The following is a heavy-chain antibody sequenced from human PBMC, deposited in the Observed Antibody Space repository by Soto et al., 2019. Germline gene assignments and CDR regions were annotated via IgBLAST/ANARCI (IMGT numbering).Heavy chain of an antibody. CDR3: ARGGTDYGGNSDY. D-gene: IGHD4-17*01. J-gene: IGHJ4*02. Sequence: QVQLVESGGGVVQPGRSPRLSCAASGFTFSSYGMHWVRQAPGKGLEWVAVIWYDGSNKYYADSVKGRFTISRDNSKNTLYLQMNSLRAEDTAVYYCARGGTDYGGNSDYWGQGTLVTVSS. CDR1: GFTFSSYG. CDR2: IWYDGSNK. V-gene: IGHV3-33*01.